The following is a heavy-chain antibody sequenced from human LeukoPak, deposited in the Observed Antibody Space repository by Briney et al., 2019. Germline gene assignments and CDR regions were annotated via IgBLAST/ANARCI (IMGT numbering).Heavy chain of an antibody. CDR2: ISYDGSNK. CDR3: ARGCGSSTSCSLTQDNGMDV. Sequence: PGRSLRLSCAASGFTFSSYAMHWVRQAPGKGLEWVAVISYDGSNKYYADSVKGRFTISRDNSKNTLYLQMNSLRAEDTAVYYCARGCGSSTSCSLTQDNGMDVWGQGTTVTVSS. CDR1: GFTFSSYA. V-gene: IGHV3-30*04. J-gene: IGHJ6*02. D-gene: IGHD2-2*01.